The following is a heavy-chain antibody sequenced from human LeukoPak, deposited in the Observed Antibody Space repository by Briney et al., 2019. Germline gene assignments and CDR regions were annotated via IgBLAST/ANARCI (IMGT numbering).Heavy chain of an antibody. J-gene: IGHJ3*02. D-gene: IGHD5-18*01. CDR3: ARTDTRDAFDI. Sequence: PSQTLSLTCTVSGGSISSGSYYWSWIRQPPGKGLEWIGYIYYSGSTNYNPSLQSRVTISVDTSKNQFSLKLSSVTAADTAVYYCARTDTRDAFDIWGQGTMVTVSS. CDR1: GGSISSGSYY. V-gene: IGHV4-61*01. CDR2: IYYSGST.